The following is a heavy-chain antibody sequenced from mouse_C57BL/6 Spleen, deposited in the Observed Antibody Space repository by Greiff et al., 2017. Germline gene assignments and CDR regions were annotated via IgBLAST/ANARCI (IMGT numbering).Heavy chain of an antibody. J-gene: IGHJ3*01. CDR3: ARGDYYGSRFAY. D-gene: IGHD1-1*01. CDR2: INPNNGGT. CDR1: GYTFTDYN. V-gene: IGHV1-22*01. Sequence: VQLQQSGPELVKPGASVKMSCKASGYTFTDYNMHWVKQSNGTSLEWIGYINPNNGGTSYNQKFKGKATLTVNKSSSTSYMELRSLTSEDSAVYYCARGDYYGSRFAYWGQGTLVTVSA.